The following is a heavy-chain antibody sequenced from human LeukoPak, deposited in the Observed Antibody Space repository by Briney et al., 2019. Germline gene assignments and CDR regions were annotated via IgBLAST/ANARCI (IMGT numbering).Heavy chain of an antibody. CDR3: ARVGSSGYYYADFDY. CDR1: GFTFDDYG. J-gene: IGHJ4*02. D-gene: IGHD3-22*01. Sequence: PGGSLRLSCAASGFTFDDYGMSWVRQAPGKGLEWVSGINWNGGSTGYADSVKGRFTISRDNAKNSLYLQMNSLRAEDTAVYYCARVGSSGYYYADFDYWGQGTLVTVSS. V-gene: IGHV3-20*04. CDR2: INWNGGST.